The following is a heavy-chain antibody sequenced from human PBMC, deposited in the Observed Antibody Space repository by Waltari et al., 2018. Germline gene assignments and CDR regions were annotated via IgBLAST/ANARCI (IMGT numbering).Heavy chain of an antibody. D-gene: IGHD3-22*01. CDR3: ARGDSWYIDY. CDR2: IKPNQRGT. Sequence: QVQLVQSGAEVKKPGASVKVSCKASGYSFTDYYIHWVRQAPGQGLEWMGRIKPNQRGTNWSQKFPDRVTMTRDTSIRTASMELTRLRSDDTAVYYCARGDSWYIDYWGQGTLVTVSS. CDR1: GYSFTDYY. V-gene: IGHV1-2*02. J-gene: IGHJ4*02.